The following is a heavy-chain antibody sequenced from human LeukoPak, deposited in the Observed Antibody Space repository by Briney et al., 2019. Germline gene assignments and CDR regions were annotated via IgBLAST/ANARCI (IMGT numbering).Heavy chain of an antibody. D-gene: IGHD2-8*01. V-gene: IGHV4-34*01. CDR3: AGYHQWFLNDR. Sequence: PSETLSLTCAVSDGSFSSYYWSWFRQSPGEGLEWIAEIYPGETAKYNPSLWSRVTISADTSKSQFSLRLSSVTAADTAVYCCAGYHQWFLNDRWGQGTLVTVSS. CDR2: IYPGETA. CDR1: DGSFSSYY. J-gene: IGHJ5*02.